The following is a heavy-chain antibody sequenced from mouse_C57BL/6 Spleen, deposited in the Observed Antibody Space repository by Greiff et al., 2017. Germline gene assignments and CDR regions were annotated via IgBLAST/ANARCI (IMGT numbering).Heavy chain of an antibody. CDR3: ARDGNYGGFY. V-gene: IGHV1-64*01. CDR1: GYTFTSYW. J-gene: IGHJ2*01. Sequence: QVHVKQPGAELVKPGASVKLSCKASGYTFTSYWMHWVKQRPGQGLEWIGMIHPNSGSTNYNEKFKSKATLTVDKSSSTAYMQLSSLTSEDSAVYYCARDGNYGGFYWGQGTTLTVSS. D-gene: IGHD2-1*01. CDR2: IHPNSGST.